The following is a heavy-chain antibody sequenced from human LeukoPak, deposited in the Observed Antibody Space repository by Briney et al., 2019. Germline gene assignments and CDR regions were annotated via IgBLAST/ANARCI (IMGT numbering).Heavy chain of an antibody. D-gene: IGHD4/OR15-4a*01. CDR1: GFTFSSYW. Sequence: PGGSLRLSCAASGFTFSSYWVHWVRQAPGKGLVWVSRIIGDGSITTYADSVKGRFTISRDNAKNTLYLQMNSLRAEDTAVYYCVRDRYGGDVGNCFDPWGQGTLVTVSS. J-gene: IGHJ5*02. CDR3: VRDRYGGDVGNCFDP. V-gene: IGHV3-74*01. CDR2: IIGDGSIT.